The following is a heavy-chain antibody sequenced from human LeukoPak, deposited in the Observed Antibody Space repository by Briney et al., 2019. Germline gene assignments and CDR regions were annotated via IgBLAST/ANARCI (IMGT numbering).Heavy chain of an antibody. Sequence: PGGSLRLSCAASGFTFSSYAMSWVRQAPGKGLEWVSAISGSGGSTYYAHSVKGRFTISRDNSKNTLYLQMNSLRAEDTAIYYCAKGSTPSIAAPPGYWGQGTLVTVSS. J-gene: IGHJ4*02. D-gene: IGHD6-6*01. CDR1: GFTFSSYA. CDR3: AKGSTPSIAAPPGY. V-gene: IGHV3-23*01. CDR2: ISGSGGST.